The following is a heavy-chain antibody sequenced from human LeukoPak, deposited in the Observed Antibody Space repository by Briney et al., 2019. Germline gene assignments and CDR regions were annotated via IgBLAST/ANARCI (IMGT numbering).Heavy chain of an antibody. D-gene: IGHD3-22*01. CDR3: ARDRDYYDSSDPYYFDY. Sequence: GASVKVFCKASGYTFTSYYMHWVRQAPGQGLEWMGIINPSGGSTSYAQKFQGRVTMTRDTSTSTVYMELSSLRSEDTAVYYCARDRDYYDSSDPYYFDYWGQGTLVTVSS. CDR2: INPSGGST. CDR1: GYTFTSYY. V-gene: IGHV1-46*01. J-gene: IGHJ4*02.